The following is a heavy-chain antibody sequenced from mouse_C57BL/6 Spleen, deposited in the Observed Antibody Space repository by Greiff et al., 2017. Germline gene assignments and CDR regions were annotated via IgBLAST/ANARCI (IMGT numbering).Heavy chain of an antibody. J-gene: IGHJ4*01. CDR1: GYAFSSSW. V-gene: IGHV1-82*01. D-gene: IGHD1-1*01. CDR3: ARGEYYGSSYAMDY. Sequence: QVQLQQSGPELVKPGASVKISCKASGYAFSSSWMNWVKQRPGKGLEWIGRIYPGDGDTNYNGKFKGKATLTADKSSSTAYMELSSLTSEDSAVYFGARGEYYGSSYAMDYWGQGTSVTVSS. CDR2: IYPGDGDT.